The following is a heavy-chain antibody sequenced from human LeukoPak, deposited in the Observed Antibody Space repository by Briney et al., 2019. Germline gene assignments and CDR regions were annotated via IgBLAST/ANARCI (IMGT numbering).Heavy chain of an antibody. CDR1: GYTFTGYY. Sequence: ASVKVSCKASGYTFTGYYMHWVRQAPGQGLEWMGWINPNSGGTNYAQKFQGRVTMTRDTSISTVYMELSRLRSDDTAVYYCARERIAVADTDAFDIWGQGTMVTVSS. V-gene: IGHV1-2*02. CDR3: ARERIAVADTDAFDI. D-gene: IGHD6-19*01. CDR2: INPNSGGT. J-gene: IGHJ3*02.